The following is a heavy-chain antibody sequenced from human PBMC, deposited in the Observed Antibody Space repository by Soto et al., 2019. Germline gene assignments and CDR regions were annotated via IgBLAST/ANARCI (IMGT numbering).Heavy chain of an antibody. D-gene: IGHD2-15*01. Sequence: SETLSLTCTVSGGSISSGGYYWSWIRQHPGKGLEWIGYIYYSGSTYYNPSLKSRVTISVDTSKNQFSLKLSSVTAADTAVYYCARDLRGGYCSGGSCYPDAFDIWGQGTMVTVSS. CDR2: IYYSGST. CDR3: ARDLRGGYCSGGSCYPDAFDI. J-gene: IGHJ3*02. CDR1: GGSISSGGYY. V-gene: IGHV4-31*03.